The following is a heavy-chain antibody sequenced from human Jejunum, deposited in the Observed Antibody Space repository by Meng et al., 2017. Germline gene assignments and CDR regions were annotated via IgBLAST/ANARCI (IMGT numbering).Heavy chain of an antibody. D-gene: IGHD7-27*01. V-gene: IGHV3-30*04. Sequence: GESLKISCAASGFAFSNYAMHWVRQAPGKGLEWVALMSFDGSNIQYGDSVKGRFPISRDNAKNTLYLRMNSLGAEDAAVYYCAKDLHWGASDYWGQGTLVTVSS. CDR1: GFAFSNYA. CDR3: AKDLHWGASDY. CDR2: MSFDGSNI. J-gene: IGHJ4*02.